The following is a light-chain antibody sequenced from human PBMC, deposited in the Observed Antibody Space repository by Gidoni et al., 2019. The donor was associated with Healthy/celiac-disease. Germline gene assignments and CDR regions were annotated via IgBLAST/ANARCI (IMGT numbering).Light chain of an antibody. CDR2: AAS. CDR1: QGISSC. CDR3: QQANSFPLT. J-gene: IGKJ4*02. V-gene: IGKV1-12*01. Sequence: DIQMPQSPSTVSASVGDRVTITCRASQGISSCVAWYQQKPGKAPKLLIYAASSLQSVVPSRFSGLGSGTYFTLTISILQPEYFATYYCQQANSFPLTFGGGTKVEIK.